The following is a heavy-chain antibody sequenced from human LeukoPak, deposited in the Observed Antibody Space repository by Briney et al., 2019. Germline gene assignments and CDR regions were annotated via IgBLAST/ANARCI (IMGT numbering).Heavy chain of an antibody. Sequence: ASVKVSCKVSGYTLTELSMHWVRQAPGKGLEWMGGFDPEDGETIYAQKFQGRVTMTEDTSTDTAYMELSSLRSEDTAVYYCATRGYYYDSSGYYRLFDYWGQGTLVTVSS. CDR2: FDPEDGET. V-gene: IGHV1-24*01. J-gene: IGHJ4*02. CDR3: ATRGYYYDSSGYYRLFDY. CDR1: GYTLTELS. D-gene: IGHD3-22*01.